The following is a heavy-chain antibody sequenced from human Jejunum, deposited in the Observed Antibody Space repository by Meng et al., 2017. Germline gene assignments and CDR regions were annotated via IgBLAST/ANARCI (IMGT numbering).Heavy chain of an antibody. CDR2: IYSSGST. CDR3: ARARSLTI. Sequence: SETLSLTCTVSNGSMTDYYWSWVRQTPGKGLEWIGYIYSSGSTKYNPSLKSRVTISVDTSKNQFSLKLDSVTAADTAVYYCARARSLTIWGQGTRVTSSS. J-gene: IGHJ4*02. CDR1: NGSMTDYY. D-gene: IGHD2-2*01. V-gene: IGHV4-59*01.